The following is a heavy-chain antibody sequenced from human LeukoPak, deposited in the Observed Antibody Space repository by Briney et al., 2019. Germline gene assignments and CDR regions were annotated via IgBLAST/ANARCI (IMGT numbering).Heavy chain of an antibody. CDR2: INTNTGNP. D-gene: IGHD6-13*01. J-gene: IGHJ6*03. V-gene: IGHV7-4-1*02. Sequence: ASVKVSCKASGYIFTSYAMNWVRQAPGQGLEWMGWINTNTGNPTYAQGFTGRFVFSLDTSVSTAYLQISSLKAEDTAVYCCARAPRSSSSWYVGYYYYYYMDVWGKGTTVTVSS. CDR3: ARAPRSSSSWYVGYYYYYYMDV. CDR1: GYIFTSYA.